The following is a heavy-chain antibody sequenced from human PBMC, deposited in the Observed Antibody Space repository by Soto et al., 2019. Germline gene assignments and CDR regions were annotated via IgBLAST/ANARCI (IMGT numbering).Heavy chain of an antibody. CDR1: AFTFSSYR. CDR2: ISYDASDK. Sequence: QVQLVESGGGVVQPGRSLRLSCAASAFTFSSYRIHWVRQAPGKGLDWVAVISYDASDKYYADSVKGRFTISRDNSKNTLYLQMNSVRAEDTAVYYCVKERYGQLWLEDYGMDVWGQGTTVTVSS. D-gene: IGHD5-18*01. CDR3: VKERYGQLWLEDYGMDV. V-gene: IGHV3-30*18. J-gene: IGHJ6*02.